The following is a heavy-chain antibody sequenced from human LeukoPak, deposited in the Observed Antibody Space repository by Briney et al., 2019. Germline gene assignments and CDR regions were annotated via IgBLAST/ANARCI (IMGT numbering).Heavy chain of an antibody. CDR2: INHSGST. CDR3: GGSHHLYYYYYGMDV. V-gene: IGHV4-34*01. CDR1: GGSFSGYY. D-gene: IGHD3-16*01. J-gene: IGHJ6*02. Sequence: PSETLSLTCAVYGGSFSGYYWSWIRQPPGKGLEWIGEINHSGSTNYNPSLKSRVTISVDTSKNQFSLKLSSVTAADTAVYYCGGSHHLYYYYYGMDVWGQGTTVTVSS.